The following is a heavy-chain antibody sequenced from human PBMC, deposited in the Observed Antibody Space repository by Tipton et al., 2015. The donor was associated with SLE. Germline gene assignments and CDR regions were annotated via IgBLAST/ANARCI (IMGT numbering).Heavy chain of an antibody. V-gene: IGHV4-59*12. D-gene: IGHD3-16*01. CDR2: IYYSGST. J-gene: IGHJ4*02. Sequence: TLSLTCTVSDDSITTDYWTWIRQPPGKGLEWIGYIYYSGSTNYNPSLKSRVTISVDTSKNQFSLKLNSLTAADTAVYYYANRGGGGSHFDYWGQGTLVTVSS. CDR1: DDSITTDY. CDR3: ANRGGGGSHFDY.